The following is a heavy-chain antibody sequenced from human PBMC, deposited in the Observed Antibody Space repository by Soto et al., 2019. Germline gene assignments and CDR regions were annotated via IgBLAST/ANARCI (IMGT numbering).Heavy chain of an antibody. CDR3: ARVLSKYCSGGDCYYYYGMDV. J-gene: IGHJ6*02. Sequence: PSETLSLTCTVSGGSISSGDYYWSWIRQPPGKGLEWIGYIFYSGSTYYNPSPKSRVTISVHTSKNQFSLKLSSVIAADTAVYYCARVLSKYCSGGDCYYYYGMDVWGQGTTVTVSS. V-gene: IGHV4-30-4*01. D-gene: IGHD2-21*02. CDR1: GGSISSGDYY. CDR2: IFYSGST.